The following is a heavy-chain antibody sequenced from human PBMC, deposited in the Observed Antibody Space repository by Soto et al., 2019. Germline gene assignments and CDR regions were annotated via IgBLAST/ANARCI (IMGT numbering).Heavy chain of an antibody. CDR3: ARSPRSSPYFDY. J-gene: IGHJ4*02. V-gene: IGHV5-51*01. CDR2: IYPGDSET. CDR1: GYTFSNFW. Sequence: GESLKISCQCSGYTFSNFWIAWVRQLPGKGLEYMGIIYPGDSETRCSPSFHGKVTISADRSIGTAYLQWSSLEASDSAFYFCARSPRSSPYFDYWGQGALVTVSS. D-gene: IGHD6-13*01.